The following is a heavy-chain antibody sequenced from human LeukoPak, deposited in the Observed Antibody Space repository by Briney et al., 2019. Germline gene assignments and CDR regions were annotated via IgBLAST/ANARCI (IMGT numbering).Heavy chain of an antibody. J-gene: IGHJ4*02. Sequence: SETLSLTCAVSGGSISSGGYYWSWIRQHPGKGLESIGYIYYSGSTYYNPSLKSRVTISVDTSKNQFSLKLSSVTAADTALYYCAKDTRPGSSNRWDYFDNWGQGTLVTVSS. CDR2: IYYSGST. CDR1: GGSISSGGYY. D-gene: IGHD1-26*01. CDR3: AKDTRPGSSNRWDYFDN. V-gene: IGHV4-31*11.